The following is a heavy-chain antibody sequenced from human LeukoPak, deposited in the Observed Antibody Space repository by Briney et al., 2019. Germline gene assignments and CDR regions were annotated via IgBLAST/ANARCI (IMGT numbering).Heavy chain of an antibody. J-gene: IGHJ6*02. V-gene: IGHV3-21*01. D-gene: IGHD2-2*01. CDR2: ISSSSSYI. Sequence: PGGSLRLSCAASGFTFSSYSMNWVRQAPGKGLEWVSSISSSSSYIYYADSVKGRFTISRDNAKNSLYLQMNSLRAEDTAVYYCAGGYCGSTSCAYYYYYGMDVWGQGTTVTVSS. CDR3: AGGYCGSTSCAYYYYYGMDV. CDR1: GFTFSSYS.